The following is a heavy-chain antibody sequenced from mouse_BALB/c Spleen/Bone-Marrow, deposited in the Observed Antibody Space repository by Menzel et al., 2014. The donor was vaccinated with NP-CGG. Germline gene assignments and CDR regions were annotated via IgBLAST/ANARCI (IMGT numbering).Heavy chain of an antibody. CDR1: GYTFTSYW. V-gene: IGHV1-69*02. CDR2: IYPSDSYT. D-gene: IGHD1-1*01. Sequence: VQLQQSGAELVRPGASVKLSCRASGYTFTSYWINWVKQRPGQGLEWIGNIYPSDSYTNYNQRFKDKATLTVDKSSSTAYMQLSSPTSEDPAVYYCTRYGNSHYYAVDYWGQGTSVTVSS. CDR3: TRYGNSHYYAVDY. J-gene: IGHJ4*01.